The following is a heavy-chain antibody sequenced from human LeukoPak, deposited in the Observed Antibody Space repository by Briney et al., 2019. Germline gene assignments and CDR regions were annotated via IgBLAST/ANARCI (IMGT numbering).Heavy chain of an antibody. CDR1: GYIFTRYW. CDR3: ARGVPEWYFDY. V-gene: IGHV5-51*01. D-gene: IGHD3-10*01. CDR2: IYPGDSDT. J-gene: IGHJ4*02. Sequence: GESLKISCKGSGYIFTRYWIGWVRQMPGKGLEWIGIIYPGDSDTRYSPSFQGQVTISADKSISTAYLQWSSLKASDTAMYYCARGVPEWYFDYWGQGTLVTVSS.